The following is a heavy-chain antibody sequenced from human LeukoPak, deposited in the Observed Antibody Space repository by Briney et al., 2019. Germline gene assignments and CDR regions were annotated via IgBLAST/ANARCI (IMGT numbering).Heavy chain of an antibody. CDR3: ARHRDDGYSSSWSYYYMDV. CDR2: IYYSGST. CDR1: GGSISSYY. D-gene: IGHD6-13*01. V-gene: IGHV4-59*08. Sequence: PSETLSLTCTVSGGSISSYYWSWIRQPPGKGLEWIGYIYYSGSTNYNPSLKSRVTISVDTSKNQFSLKLSSVTAADTAVYYCARHRDDGYSSSWSYYYMDVWGKGTTVTISS. J-gene: IGHJ6*03.